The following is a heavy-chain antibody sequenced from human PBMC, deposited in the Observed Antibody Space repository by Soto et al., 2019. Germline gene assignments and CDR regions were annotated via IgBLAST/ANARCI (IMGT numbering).Heavy chain of an antibody. J-gene: IGHJ6*02. CDR3: AREGDFPYYYYRMDV. Sequence: QVHLVQSGAEVKKPGASVKVSCKTSGHTFTRYGISWVRQAPGQGLEWMGWIRGYDGRTNFAQKVQDRVTMTTDRFTSTVYMELRSLSSDDTGVYYCAREGDFPYYYYRMDVWGQGTTVSVSS. CDR2: IRGYDGRT. CDR1: GHTFTRYG. V-gene: IGHV1-18*01. D-gene: IGHD2-21*02.